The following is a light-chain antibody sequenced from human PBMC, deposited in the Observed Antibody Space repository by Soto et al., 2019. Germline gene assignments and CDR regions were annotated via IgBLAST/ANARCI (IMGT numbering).Light chain of an antibody. V-gene: IGKV3-20*01. CDR2: GIS. J-gene: IGKJ5*01. CDR3: QQYDASPIT. CDR1: ESVDFH. Sequence: VLTQSPATLSLSPGKRATLSCRASESVDFHLAWYQQKPGQAPRLLISGISKRATGIPDRFSGGGSGTDFTLTISRLEPEDFALYICQQYDASPITFGQGTRLEIK.